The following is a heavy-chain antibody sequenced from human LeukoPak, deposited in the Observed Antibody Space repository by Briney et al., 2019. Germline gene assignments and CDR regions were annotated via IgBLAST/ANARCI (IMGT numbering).Heavy chain of an antibody. CDR3: ARGRITIFGVVITIDY. D-gene: IGHD3-3*01. J-gene: IGHJ4*02. Sequence: PSETLSLTCAVYGGSFSVYYCSWIRQPPGKGLEWIGEINHSGSTNYNPSLKSRVTISVDTSKNQFSLKLSSVTAADTAVYYCARGRITIFGVVITIDYWGQGTLVTVSS. CDR1: GGSFSVYY. CDR2: INHSGST. V-gene: IGHV4-34*01.